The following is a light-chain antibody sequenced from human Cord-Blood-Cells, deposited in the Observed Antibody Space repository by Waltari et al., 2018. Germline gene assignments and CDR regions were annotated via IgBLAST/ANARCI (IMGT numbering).Light chain of an antibody. J-gene: IGLJ1*01. Sequence: QSALTQPASVSGSPGQSITISSTGTSSDVGGYTYVSWYQQHPGNAPKLMIYEVSNRPSGVSNRFSGSKSGNTASLTISGLQAEDEADYYCSSYTSSSTYVFGTGTKVTVL. CDR2: EVS. CDR1: SSDVGGYTY. V-gene: IGLV2-14*01. CDR3: SSYTSSSTYV.